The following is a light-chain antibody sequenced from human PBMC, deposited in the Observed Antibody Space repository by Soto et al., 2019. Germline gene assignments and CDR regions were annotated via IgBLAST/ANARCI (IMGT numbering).Light chain of an antibody. Sequence: DIQMAQSPPSLSASVGDKVTISCRSSQNISTFLTWYQQKSGKAPKLLIYSTSILQNGVSSRFSGSGSGTDFTLTITSLQPEDFSMYYCQQTYSTPRTFGQGTKVDIK. V-gene: IGKV1-39*01. CDR1: QNISTF. CDR2: STS. CDR3: QQTYSTPRT. J-gene: IGKJ1*01.